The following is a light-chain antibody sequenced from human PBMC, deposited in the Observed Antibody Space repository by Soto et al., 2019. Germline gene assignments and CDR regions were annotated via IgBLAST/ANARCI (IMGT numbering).Light chain of an antibody. CDR2: DVS. CDR1: SSDVGGYNY. Sequence: QSALTQPASVSGSPGQSIAISCTGTSSDVGGYNYVAWYQQHPGKGPKLMIFDVSDRPSGVSDRSSGSKSGNTASLTISGLQAEDEADYYCSSYTTSSTLVFGGGTKLTVL. V-gene: IGLV2-14*01. CDR3: SSYTTSSTLV. J-gene: IGLJ3*02.